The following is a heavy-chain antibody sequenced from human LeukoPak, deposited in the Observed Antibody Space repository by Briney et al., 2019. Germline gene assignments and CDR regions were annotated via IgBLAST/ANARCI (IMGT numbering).Heavy chain of an antibody. V-gene: IGHV3-9*01. Sequence: QPGRSLRLSCAASGFTFDDYAMHWVRQAPGKGLEWVSGISWNSGSIGYADSVKGRFTISRDNSKNTLYLQMNSLRAEDTAVYYCARDPGSSWYRGYFDYWGQGTLVTVSS. CDR2: ISWNSGSI. CDR3: ARDPGSSWYRGYFDY. CDR1: GFTFDDYA. J-gene: IGHJ4*02. D-gene: IGHD6-13*01.